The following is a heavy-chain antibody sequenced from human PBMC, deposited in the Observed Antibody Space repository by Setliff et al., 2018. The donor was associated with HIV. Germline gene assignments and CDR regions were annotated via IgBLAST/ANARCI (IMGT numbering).Heavy chain of an antibody. CDR3: ARDRLSYNFYYYGMDV. D-gene: IGHD1-26*01. CDR1: GDTFTGYY. CDR2: INPNSGGT. J-gene: IGHJ6*02. V-gene: IGHV1-2*02. Sequence: ASVKVSCKAPGDTFTGYYMHWVRQAPGQGLEWMGWINPNSGGTNYAQKFQGRVIMTRDTSISTAYMQLSKLRSDDTAVYYCARDRLSYNFYYYGMDVWGQGTTVTVSS.